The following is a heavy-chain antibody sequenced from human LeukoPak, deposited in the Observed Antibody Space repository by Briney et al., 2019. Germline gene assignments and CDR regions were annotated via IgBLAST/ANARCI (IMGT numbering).Heavy chain of an antibody. CDR2: INHSGST. CDR1: GGSFSGYY. CDR3: ARVSGYDWESPFDY. D-gene: IGHD5-12*01. J-gene: IGHJ4*02. V-gene: IGHV4-34*01. Sequence: SETLSLTCAVYGGSFSGYYWSWIRQPPGKGLEWIGEINHSGSTNYNPSLKSRVTISVDTSKNQFSLKLSSVTAADTAVYYCARVSGYDWESPFDYWGQGTLVTVSS.